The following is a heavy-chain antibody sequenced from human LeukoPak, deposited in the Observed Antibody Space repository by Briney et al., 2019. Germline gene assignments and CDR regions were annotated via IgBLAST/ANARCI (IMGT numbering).Heavy chain of an antibody. CDR1: GGSFSGYY. V-gene: IGHV4-34*01. Sequence: PSETLSLTCAVYGGSFSGYYWSWIRQPPGKGLEWIGEINHSGSTNYNPSLKSRVTISVDASNNQFSLKLSSVTATDTAVYYCARLPTHWDQGTLVTVSS. J-gene: IGHJ4*02. CDR2: INHSGST. D-gene: IGHD4-17*01. CDR3: ARLPTH.